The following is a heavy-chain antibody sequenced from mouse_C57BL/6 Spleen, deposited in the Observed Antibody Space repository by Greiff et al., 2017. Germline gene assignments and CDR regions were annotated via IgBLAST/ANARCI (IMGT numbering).Heavy chain of an antibody. CDR2: ISDGGSYT. V-gene: IGHV5-4*01. CDR1: GFTFSSYA. CDR3: ARDPYDSYAMDY. J-gene: IGHJ4*01. Sequence: EVQLVESGGGLVKPGGSLKLSCAASGFTFSSYAMSWVRQTPEKRLEWVATISDGGSYTYYPDNVKGRFTISSYNAKNTLYLQMSHLKSEDTAMYYCARDPYDSYAMDYWGQGTSVTVSS.